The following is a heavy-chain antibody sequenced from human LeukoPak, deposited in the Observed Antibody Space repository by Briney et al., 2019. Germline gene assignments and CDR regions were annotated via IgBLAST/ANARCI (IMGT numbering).Heavy chain of an antibody. V-gene: IGHV4-61*01. CDR2: IYYSGTT. D-gene: IGHD2-15*01. Sequence: PSETLSLTCTVSGGSVSSGSYYWSWIRQPPGKELEWIGYIYYSGTTNYNPSLKSRVTISVDTSKNQFSLKLSSVTAADTAVYYCARHGGGGTYHYYYGMDVWGQGTTVTVSS. J-gene: IGHJ6*02. CDR1: GGSVSSGSYY. CDR3: ARHGGGGTYHYYYGMDV.